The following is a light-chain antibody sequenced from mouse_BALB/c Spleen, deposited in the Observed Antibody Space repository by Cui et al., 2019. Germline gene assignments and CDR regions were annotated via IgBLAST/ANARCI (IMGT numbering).Light chain of an antibody. CDR3: QQWSSYPRT. CDR2: DTS. Sequence: QIVLTQSPAIISASPGEKVTMTCSASSSVSYMYWYQQKPGSSPRLLIYDTSNLVSGVPVRFSGSGSGTSYSLTISRMEAEDAATYYCQQWSSYPRTFGGGTKLEIK. J-gene: IGKJ1*01. CDR1: SSVSY. V-gene: IGKV4-55*01.